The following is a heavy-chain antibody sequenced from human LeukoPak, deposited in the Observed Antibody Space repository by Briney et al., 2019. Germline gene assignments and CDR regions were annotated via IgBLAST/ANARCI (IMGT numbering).Heavy chain of an antibody. CDR1: GGSISSYY. CDR3: ARGRYTHAGYYFGY. V-gene: IGHV4-59*01. D-gene: IGHD5-18*01. J-gene: IGHJ4*02. CDR2: LYYSRSP. Sequence: PSETLSLTCTVSGGSISSYYWSWIRQPPGKGLEWIGYLYYSRSPNYNPSLKSRVTISVDTSQNQFSLKLSSVTAADTAFYFCARGRYTHAGYYFGYWGQGTLVTVSS.